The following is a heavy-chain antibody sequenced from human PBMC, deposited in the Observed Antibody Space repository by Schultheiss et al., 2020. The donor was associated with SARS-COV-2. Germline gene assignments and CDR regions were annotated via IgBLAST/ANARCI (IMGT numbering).Heavy chain of an antibody. D-gene: IGHD2-2*01. CDR1: GFTFSNSD. V-gene: IGHV3-66*02. CDR2: IYSGGST. CDR3: ARYAAAMMYMDV. Sequence: GESLKISCAAAGFTFSNSDMNWVHQAPGKGLEWVSVIYSGGSTYYADSVKGRFTISRDNSNNTLYLQMNSLRAEDTAVYYCARYAAAMMYMDVWGKGTTVTVSS. J-gene: IGHJ6*03.